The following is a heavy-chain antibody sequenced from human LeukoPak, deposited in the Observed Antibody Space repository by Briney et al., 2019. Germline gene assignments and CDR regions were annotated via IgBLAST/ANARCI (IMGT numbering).Heavy chain of an antibody. CDR3: ARMKYCTNGVCSAFDY. CDR1: GYTFTGYY. D-gene: IGHD2-8*01. V-gene: IGHV1-2*02. J-gene: IGHJ4*02. CDR2: INPNSGGT. Sequence: ASVKVSCKASGYTFTGYYMHWVRQAPGQGLEWMGWINPNSGGTNYAQKFQGRVTMTRDTSISTAYMELSRLRSDDAAVYYCARMKYCTNGVCSAFDYWGQGTLVTVSS.